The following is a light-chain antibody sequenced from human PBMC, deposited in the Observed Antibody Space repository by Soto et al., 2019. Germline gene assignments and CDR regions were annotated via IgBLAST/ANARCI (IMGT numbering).Light chain of an antibody. Sequence: EIVMTQSPATLSVSPGERATLSCRASQSVSINLAWYQQKPGQAPRLLIYGASTRATGIPARFSGSGSGTEFTLTISRLEPEDFAVYFCQHYGNSLWTFGQGTKVDIK. V-gene: IGKV3-15*01. CDR2: GAS. CDR3: QHYGNSLWT. J-gene: IGKJ1*01. CDR1: QSVSIN.